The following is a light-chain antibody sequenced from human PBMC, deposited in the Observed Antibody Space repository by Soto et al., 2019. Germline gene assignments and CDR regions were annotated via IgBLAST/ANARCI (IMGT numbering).Light chain of an antibody. CDR1: SSNIGAGYD. CDR2: RNT. Sequence: QSVLTQPPSVSGAPGQRVTISCTGSSSNIGAGYDVHWYQQLPGTAPKLLIYRNTNRPSGVPDRFSGSKSGTSASLAITALQAEDEADYYCQSCDSSLSGSGVFGTGTKVTVL. V-gene: IGLV1-40*01. J-gene: IGLJ1*01. CDR3: QSCDSSLSGSGV.